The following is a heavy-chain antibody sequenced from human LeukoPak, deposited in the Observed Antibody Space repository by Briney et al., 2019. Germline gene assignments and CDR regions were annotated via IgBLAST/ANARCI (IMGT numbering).Heavy chain of an antibody. CDR1: GFTFSSYA. CDR3: AKTPLAVAPGDFFDN. Sequence: GESLRLSCAASGFTFSSYAMSWVRQAPGKGLEWVSGISGSGGSTYYADSVKGRFTISRDNSKNTLYLQMNSLRADDTAVYYCAKTPLAVAPGDFFDNWGQGTLVTVSS. V-gene: IGHV3-23*01. J-gene: IGHJ4*02. D-gene: IGHD6-19*01. CDR2: ISGSGGST.